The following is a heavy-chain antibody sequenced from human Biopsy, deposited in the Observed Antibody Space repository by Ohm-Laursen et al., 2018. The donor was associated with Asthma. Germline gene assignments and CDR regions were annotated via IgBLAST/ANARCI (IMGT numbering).Heavy chain of an antibody. CDR2: IYYSGST. Sequence: LRLSCAASGFTVSSNGMSWIRQHPGWGLEWIGFIYYSGSTYYNPSLKSRVSISIDTSKNQFSLKLSSVTAADTAVYYCARAQDYYDSRGYSRSFDYWGQGTLVTGSS. D-gene: IGHD3-22*01. V-gene: IGHV4-31*02. J-gene: IGHJ4*02. CDR3: ARAQDYYDSRGYSRSFDY. CDR1: GFTVSSNG.